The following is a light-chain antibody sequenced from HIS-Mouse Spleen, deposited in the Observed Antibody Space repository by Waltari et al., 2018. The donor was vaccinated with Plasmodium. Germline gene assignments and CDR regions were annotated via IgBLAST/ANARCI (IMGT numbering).Light chain of an antibody. CDR2: EGS. J-gene: IGLJ2*01. CDR3: CSYAGSSTVV. CDR1: ISDVGSYNL. Sequence: QSALTQPASVSGSPGQSITISCTGTISDVGSYNLVYWYQPHPGQAPELIIYEGSKLPSCVSNRVSGAKSGNTASLTISGLQAEDEADYYCCSYAGSSTVVFGGGTKLTVL. V-gene: IGLV2-23*01.